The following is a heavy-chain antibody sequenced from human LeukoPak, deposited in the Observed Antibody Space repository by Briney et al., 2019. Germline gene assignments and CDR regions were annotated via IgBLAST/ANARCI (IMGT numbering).Heavy chain of an antibody. V-gene: IGHV3-64*01. Sequence: GGSLRLSCAASGFTFSSYAMHWVRQAPGKGLEYVSAISSNGGSTYYANSVEGRFTISRDNSKNTLYLQMGSLRAEDMAVYYCARVGYCSGGSCYSGYFQHWGQGTLVTVSS. CDR3: ARVGYCSGGSCYSGYFQH. CDR1: GFTFSSYA. CDR2: ISSNGGST. J-gene: IGHJ1*01. D-gene: IGHD2-15*01.